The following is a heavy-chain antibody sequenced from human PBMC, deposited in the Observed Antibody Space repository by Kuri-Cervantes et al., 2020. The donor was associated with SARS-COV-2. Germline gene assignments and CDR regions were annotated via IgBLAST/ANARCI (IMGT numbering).Heavy chain of an antibody. V-gene: IGHV4-38-2*01. J-gene: IGHJ4*02. CDR1: GYSISSGYY. Sequence: SQTLSLTCAVSGYSISSGYYWGWIRQPPGKGLEWIGSIYHSGSTYYNPSLKSRVTISVDTSKNQFSLKLSSVTAADTAVYYCARGSYYDSSGYSDYWGQGTLVTVSS. CDR3: ARGSYYDSSGYSDY. CDR2: IYHSGST. D-gene: IGHD3-22*01.